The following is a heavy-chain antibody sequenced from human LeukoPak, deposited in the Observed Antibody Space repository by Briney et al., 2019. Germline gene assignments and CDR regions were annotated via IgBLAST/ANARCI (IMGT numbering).Heavy chain of an antibody. CDR2: INPNSGGT. V-gene: IGHV1-2*06. J-gene: IGHJ4*02. Sequence: ASVKVSCKASGYTFTGYYMHWLRQAPGQGLEWMGRINPNSGGTNYAQKFQGRVTMTRDTSISTAYMELSRLRSDDTAVYYCARARVLRFLEWLRNSWGQGTLVTVSS. CDR3: ARARVLRFLEWLRNS. D-gene: IGHD3-3*01. CDR1: GYTFTGYY.